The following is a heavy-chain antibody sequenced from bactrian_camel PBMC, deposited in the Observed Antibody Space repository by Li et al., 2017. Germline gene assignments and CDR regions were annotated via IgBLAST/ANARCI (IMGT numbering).Heavy chain of an antibody. CDR1: EDTYGDAC. V-gene: IGHV3S6*01. Sequence: HVQLVESGGGTVQAGGSLTLSCVISEDTYGDACMSWFRQAPGKEREGVAGVLRDGGVTYYADSVKGRFTISRDNAENTVYLQMNNLKLEDTAMYYCAAKDRGYSGRTCYGEGGNFGYLYNHWGQGTQVTVS. CDR3: AAKDRGYSGRTCYGEGGNFGYLYNH. CDR2: VLRDGGVT. J-gene: IGHJ4*01. D-gene: IGHD1*01.